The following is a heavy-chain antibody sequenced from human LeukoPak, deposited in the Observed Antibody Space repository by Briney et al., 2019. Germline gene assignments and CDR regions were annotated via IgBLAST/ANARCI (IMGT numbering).Heavy chain of an antibody. CDR3: ARDNCGASRGMDV. CDR2: ISCSSRPI. V-gene: IGHV3-48*01. J-gene: IGHJ6*02. Sequence: LAGGTLRLSCAASGFTFSYYSMIWVRQAPGKGLELVSYISCSSRPIYYAASVKGRFTISRDNAKNTLYLQMNSLRAEDTAVYYCARDNCGASRGMDVWGQGTTVTVSS. D-gene: IGHD2-21*01. CDR1: GFTFSYYS.